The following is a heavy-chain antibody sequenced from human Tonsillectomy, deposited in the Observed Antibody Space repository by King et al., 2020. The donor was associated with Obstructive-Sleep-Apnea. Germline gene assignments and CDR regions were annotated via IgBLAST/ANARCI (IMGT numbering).Heavy chain of an antibody. J-gene: IGHJ4*02. CDR2: ITSTSSYK. CDR1: GFTFSNYN. V-gene: IGHV3-21*01. CDR3: ARETVANYYFDY. Sequence: VQLVESGGGLVKPGGSLRLSCAASGFTFSNYNVHWVRQAPGRGLGWVSSITSTSSYKHYADSLKGRFTISRDNDKNTLYLQMNSLRAEDTAIYFCARETVANYYFDYWGQGALVTVSS. D-gene: IGHD4-23*01.